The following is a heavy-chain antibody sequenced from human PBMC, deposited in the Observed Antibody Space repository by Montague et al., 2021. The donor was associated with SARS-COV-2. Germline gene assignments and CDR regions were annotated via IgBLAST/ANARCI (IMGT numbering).Heavy chain of an antibody. Sequence: SETLSLTCNVSGDSITNTRYFWGWIRQPPGKALEWIGSIYHNGKTYYNPSLERRALLSIDTSKNQFSLRLSSVIASDTAVYCCAVELNYFFDYWGQGSLVSVSS. V-gene: IGHV4-39*01. J-gene: IGHJ4*02. CDR1: GDSITNTRYF. CDR2: IYHNGKT. CDR3: AVELNYFFDY. D-gene: IGHD1-7*01.